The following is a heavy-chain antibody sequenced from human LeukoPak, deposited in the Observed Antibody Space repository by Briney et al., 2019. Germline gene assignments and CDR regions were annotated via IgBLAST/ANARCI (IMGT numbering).Heavy chain of an antibody. CDR2: IYYSGST. CDR3: ARFERGYYGSGSYPYCFDY. D-gene: IGHD3-10*01. Sequence: SEILSLTCTVSGGSISSGGYYWSWIRQHPGKGLEWIGYIYYSGSTYYNPSLKSRVTISVDTSKNQFSLKLSSVTAADTAVYYCARFERGYYGSGSYPYCFDYWGQGTLVTVSS. J-gene: IGHJ4*02. CDR1: GGSISSGGYY. V-gene: IGHV4-31*03.